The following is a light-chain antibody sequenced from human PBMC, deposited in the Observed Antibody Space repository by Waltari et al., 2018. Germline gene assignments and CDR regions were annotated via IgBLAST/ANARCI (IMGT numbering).Light chain of an antibody. Sequence: DIRLTQSPSSLSASVGDRVTITCQASRGISVYFNWYHQKPGKAPKLLIYDASNLATGVPSRCSGSGSGTDFSFTIRNLQAEDSGTYYCQQYDNIPPTFGGGTRVEI. CDR1: RGISVY. CDR2: DAS. CDR3: QQYDNIPPT. V-gene: IGKV1-33*01. J-gene: IGKJ4*01.